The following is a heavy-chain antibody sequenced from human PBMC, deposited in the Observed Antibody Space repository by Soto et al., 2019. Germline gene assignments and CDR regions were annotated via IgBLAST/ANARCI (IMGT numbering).Heavy chain of an antibody. Sequence: QVQLVQSGAEVKKPGSSVKVSCKASGGTFSSYAISWVRQAPGQGLEWMGGIIPIFGTANYAQKFQGRVTITADESTSTAYMNLSSLRSEDTAVYYCARSSGSYSSGDYYGMDVWGQGTTVTVSS. CDR1: GGTFSSYA. D-gene: IGHD1-26*01. J-gene: IGHJ6*02. CDR2: IIPIFGTA. CDR3: ARSSGSYSSGDYYGMDV. V-gene: IGHV1-69*01.